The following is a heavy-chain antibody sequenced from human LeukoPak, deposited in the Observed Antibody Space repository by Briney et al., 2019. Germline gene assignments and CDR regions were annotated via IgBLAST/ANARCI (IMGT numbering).Heavy chain of an antibody. Sequence: GGSLRLSCAASGFTFSDYYMSWIRQAPGKGLGSVSYISSSGSTIYYADSVKGRFTISRDNAKNSLYLQMNSLRADDTAVYYCARDLSGTMVRGFFDYGGQGTLVTVSS. CDR3: ARDLSGTMVRGFFDY. D-gene: IGHD3-10*01. J-gene: IGHJ4*02. CDR2: ISSSGSTI. CDR1: GFTFSDYY. V-gene: IGHV3-11*04.